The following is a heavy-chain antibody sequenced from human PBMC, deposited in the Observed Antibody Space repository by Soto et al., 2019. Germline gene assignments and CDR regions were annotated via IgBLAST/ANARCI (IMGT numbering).Heavy chain of an antibody. Sequence: QVQLVQSGAEVKKPGASVKVSCKASGYTFTSYGISWVRQAPGQGLAWRGWISAYNGNTNYAQKLQGRVTMTTDTSTSTAYMELRRLRSDDTAVYYCGLTYSVVLWFGESPRDAFDIWGQGTMVTVSS. CDR3: GLTYSVVLWFGESPRDAFDI. D-gene: IGHD3-10*01. V-gene: IGHV1-18*01. CDR1: GYTFTSYG. J-gene: IGHJ3*02. CDR2: ISAYNGNT.